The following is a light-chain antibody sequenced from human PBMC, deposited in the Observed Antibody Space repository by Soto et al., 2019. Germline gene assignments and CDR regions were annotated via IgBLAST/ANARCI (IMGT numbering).Light chain of an antibody. J-gene: IGKJ2*01. CDR1: QAISTY. CDR2: DAS. CDR3: QQYDNLPY. V-gene: IGKV1-33*01. Sequence: DIQITQSPSSLSASVGDRVTITCKASQAISTYLNWYQQKPGKAPKLLIYDASDIETAVPSRFSGSGSETDFTFTISSLQLEDSDTYYCQQYDNLPYFGQGTKLEIK.